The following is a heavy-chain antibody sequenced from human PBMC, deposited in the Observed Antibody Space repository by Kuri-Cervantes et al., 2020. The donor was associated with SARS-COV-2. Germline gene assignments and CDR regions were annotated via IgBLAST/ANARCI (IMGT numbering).Heavy chain of an antibody. D-gene: IGHD4-17*01. CDR2: IYYSGGT. Sequence: SETLSLTCAVFGGSFSAYYWNWIRQPPGKGLEWIGYIYYSGGTNYNPSLKSRVTISVDTSKNQFSLKLSSVTAADTAVYYCARSYGDYAPLVYWGQGTLVTVSS. V-gene: IGHV4-59*01. CDR3: ARSYGDYAPLVY. CDR1: GGSFSAYY. J-gene: IGHJ4*02.